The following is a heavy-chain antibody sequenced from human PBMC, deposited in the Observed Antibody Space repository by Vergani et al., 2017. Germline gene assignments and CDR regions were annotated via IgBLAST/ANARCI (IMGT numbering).Heavy chain of an antibody. D-gene: IGHD2-21*02. V-gene: IGHV4-59*01. J-gene: IGHJ2*01. CDR2: IYYSGST. CDR3: ARGGYLVAVTGEGPSLDL. CDR1: GGSISSYY. Sequence: QVQLQESGPGLVKPSETLSLTCTVSGGSISSYYWSWIRQPPGKGLEWIGYIYYSGSTNYNPSLKSRVTISVDTSKNQFSLKLRSVTAADPAVYYCARGGYLVAVTGEGPSLDLWGRGTLVTVSS.